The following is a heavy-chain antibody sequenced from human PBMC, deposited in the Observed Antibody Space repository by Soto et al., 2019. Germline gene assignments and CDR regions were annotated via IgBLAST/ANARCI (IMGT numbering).Heavy chain of an antibody. CDR2: ISAYNGNT. D-gene: IGHD3-9*01. CDR3: AISFRYFDWFEALAP. V-gene: IGHV1-18*04. CDR1: GYTLTSYG. Sequence: GASVEASWKACGYTLTSYGMSWVRQAPGQGLEWMGWISAYNGNTNYAQKLQGRVTMTTDTSTSTAYMELRSLRSDDTAVYYCAISFRYFDWFEALAPWGQRTLVPGSS. J-gene: IGHJ5*02.